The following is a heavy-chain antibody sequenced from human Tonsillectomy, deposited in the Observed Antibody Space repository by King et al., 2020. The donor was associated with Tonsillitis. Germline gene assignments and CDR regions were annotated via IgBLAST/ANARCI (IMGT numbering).Heavy chain of an antibody. CDR1: GYTFTDYY. J-gene: IGHJ4*02. D-gene: IGHD5/OR15-5a*01. V-gene: IGHV1-2*02. Sequence: QLVQSGAEVKEPGASVKVSCKASGYTFTDYYMHWVRQAPGQGLEWMGWINPNSGGTKYAEKFQGRVTMTRDTSISTADLELSRLTSDDTAVYYCARDRLGDRYTVYENLGDYWGQGSLVSVSS. CDR2: INPNSGGT. CDR3: ARDRLGDRYTVYENLGDY.